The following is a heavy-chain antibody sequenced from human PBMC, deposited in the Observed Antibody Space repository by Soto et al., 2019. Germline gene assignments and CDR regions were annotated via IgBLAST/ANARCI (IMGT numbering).Heavy chain of an antibody. Sequence: EVQLLESGGGLVQPGGSLRLSCAASGFTFSSYAMSWVRQAPGKGLEWVSAVSGSGGSTYYADSVKGRFTISRDNSKNTLYLQMNSLRAEDTAVYYWAKKTSSGWYESVYWGQGTLVTVSS. CDR2: VSGSGGST. D-gene: IGHD6-19*01. V-gene: IGHV3-23*01. J-gene: IGHJ4*02. CDR1: GFTFSSYA. CDR3: AKKTSSGWYESVY.